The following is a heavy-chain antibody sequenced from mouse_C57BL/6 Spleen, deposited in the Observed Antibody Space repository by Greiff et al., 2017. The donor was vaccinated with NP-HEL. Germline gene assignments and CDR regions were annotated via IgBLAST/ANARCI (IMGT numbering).Heavy chain of an antibody. J-gene: IGHJ3*01. CDR1: GYTFTSYW. CDR2: IYPGSGST. D-gene: IGHD2-3*01. Sequence: QVQLKQPGAELVKPGASVKMSCKASGYTFTSYWITWVKQRPGQGLEWIGDIYPGSGSTNYNEKFKSKATLTVDTSSSTAYMQLSSLTSEDSAVYYCARNYDGYFPWFAYWGQGTLVTVSA. CDR3: ARNYDGYFPWFAY. V-gene: IGHV1-55*01.